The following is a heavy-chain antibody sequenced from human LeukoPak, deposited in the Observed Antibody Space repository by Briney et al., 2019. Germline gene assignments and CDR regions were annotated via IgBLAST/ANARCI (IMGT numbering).Heavy chain of an antibody. CDR2: IYTSGST. V-gene: IGHV4-61*02. J-gene: IGHJ6*03. CDR3: ARELRSGYDYYYYYYMDV. CDR1: GGSISSGSYY. Sequence: SETLSLTCTVSGGSISSGSYYWNWIRQPAGKGLEWIGRIYTSGSTNYNPSLKSRVTMSVDTSKNQFSLKLSSVTAADTAVYYCARELRSGYDYYYYYYMDVWGKGTTVTISS. D-gene: IGHD5-12*01.